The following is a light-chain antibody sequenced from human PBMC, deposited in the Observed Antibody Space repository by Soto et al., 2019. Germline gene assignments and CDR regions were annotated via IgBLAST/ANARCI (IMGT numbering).Light chain of an antibody. Sequence: DIVMTQSPLSLPVTPGEPASISCRSSQSLLHSNGYNYLDWYLQKPGQSPQLLIYLGSNRASGVPDRFSGSGSGTEFTLKISRVEAEDVGVYYFLQALQTPPFTFGPGTKVDIK. CDR1: QSLLHSNGYNY. CDR2: LGS. CDR3: LQALQTPPFT. J-gene: IGKJ3*01. V-gene: IGKV2-28*01.